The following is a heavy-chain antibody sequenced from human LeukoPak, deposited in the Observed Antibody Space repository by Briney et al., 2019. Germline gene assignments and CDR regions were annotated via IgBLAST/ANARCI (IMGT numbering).Heavy chain of an antibody. D-gene: IGHD2-15*01. V-gene: IGHV1-24*01. CDR2: FDPEDGET. Sequence: ASVKVSCKVCGYTLTELSMDWVGQAPGKGLEWMGGFDPEDGETIYAQKFQGRVTMTEDTSTDTAYMELSSLRSEDTAVYYFATVPSSWYGTSYYFDYWGQGTLVRLSS. CDR3: ATVPSSWYGTSYYFDY. CDR1: GYTLTELS. J-gene: IGHJ4*02.